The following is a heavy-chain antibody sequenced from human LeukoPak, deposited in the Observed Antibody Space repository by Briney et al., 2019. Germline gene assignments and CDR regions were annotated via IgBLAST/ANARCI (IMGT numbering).Heavy chain of an antibody. CDR1: GFTFSTYW. J-gene: IGHJ4*02. V-gene: IGHV3-7*01. CDR2: IKQDGSEK. CDR3: ARGSGYYLGHFDY. D-gene: IGHD3-22*01. Sequence: GGSLRLSCAASGFTFSTYWMSWVRQAPGEGLEWVANIKQDGSEKYYVDSVKGRFTISRDNAKNSQYLQMNSLRAEDTAVYYCARGSGYYLGHFDYWGQGTLVTVSS.